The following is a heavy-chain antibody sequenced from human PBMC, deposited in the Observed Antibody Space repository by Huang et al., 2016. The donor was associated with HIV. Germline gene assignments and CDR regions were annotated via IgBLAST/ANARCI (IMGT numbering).Heavy chain of an antibody. J-gene: IGHJ5*02. V-gene: IGHV3-7*04. CDR1: GFIFTNYG. CDR3: VRGSGREWLDP. CDR2: VNQDGFER. Sequence: EVQLVESGGGLVQPGGSLRLSCVGSGFIFTNYGFSWVRQAPGKGLEWVANVNQDGFERNYVDSVKGRFTIARDNARTSLYLQLTSLRAEDTAVYFCVRGSGREWLDPWGQGTLVTVSS.